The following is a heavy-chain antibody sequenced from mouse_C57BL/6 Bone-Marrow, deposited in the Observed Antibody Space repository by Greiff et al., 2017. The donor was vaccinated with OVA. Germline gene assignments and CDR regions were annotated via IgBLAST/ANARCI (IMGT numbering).Heavy chain of an antibody. D-gene: IGHD2-5*01. CDR3: TRRYSNSYYFDD. CDR2: IDPETGGT. CDR1: GYTFTDYE. Sequence: VQLQQSGAELVRPGASVTLSCKASGYTFTDYEMHWVKQTPVHGLEWIGAIDPETGGTAYNQKFKGKAILTADKSSSTAYMELRSLTSEDSAVYYCTRRYSNSYYFDDWGQGTTLTVSS. V-gene: IGHV1-15*01. J-gene: IGHJ2*01.